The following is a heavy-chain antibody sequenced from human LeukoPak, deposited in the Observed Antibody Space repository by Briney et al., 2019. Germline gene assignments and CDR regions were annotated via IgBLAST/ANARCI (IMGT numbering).Heavy chain of an antibody. Sequence: GGSLRLSCAASGFTFSSYAMSWVRQAPGKGLEWVSAITGSGAYTNYADSVKGRFTISRDNSKNTIFLQMNSLRAEDTAIYYCAKRSATSSGYFDFWGRGTLVTVSS. J-gene: IGHJ4*02. CDR3: AKRSATSSGYFDF. CDR1: GFTFSSYA. CDR2: ITGSGAYT. V-gene: IGHV3-23*01. D-gene: IGHD3-22*01.